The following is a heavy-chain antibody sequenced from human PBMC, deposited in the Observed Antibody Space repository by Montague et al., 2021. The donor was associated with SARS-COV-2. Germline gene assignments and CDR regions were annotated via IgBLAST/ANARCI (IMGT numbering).Heavy chain of an antibody. V-gene: IGHV4-4*07. Sequence: SETLSLTCTVSGDSISYFYRSWIRQPAGKGLERIWRVSASGSTNYNPSLNSRVTMSVDTSKKQFSLRLSPVTAADTAVYYCARDVVAAPGTFDYWGQGTLVTVSS. D-gene: IGHD6-13*01. CDR3: ARDVVAAPGTFDY. J-gene: IGHJ4*02. CDR2: VSASGST. CDR1: GDSISYFY.